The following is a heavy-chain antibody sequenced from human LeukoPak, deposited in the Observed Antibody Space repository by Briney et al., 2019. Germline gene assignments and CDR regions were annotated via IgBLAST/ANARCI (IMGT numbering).Heavy chain of an antibody. J-gene: IGHJ3*02. Sequence: SETLSLTCTVSGYSISSGYYWGRIRQPPGKGLEWIGSIYDSGSTYYNPSLKSRVTISVDTSKNQFSLKLSSVTAADTAVYYCARVMGDYYDSSGYYRRSDVFDIWGQGTMLTVSS. V-gene: IGHV4-38-2*02. CDR2: IYDSGST. CDR3: ARVMGDYYDSSGYYRRSDVFDI. D-gene: IGHD3-22*01. CDR1: GYSISSGYY.